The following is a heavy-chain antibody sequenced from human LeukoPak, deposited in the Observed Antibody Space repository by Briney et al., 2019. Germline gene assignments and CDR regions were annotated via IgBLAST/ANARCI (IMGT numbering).Heavy chain of an antibody. V-gene: IGHV4-39*05. D-gene: IGHD3-22*01. Sequence: SETPSLTCTVSGGSISSSSYYWGWIRQPPGKGLEWIGSIYYSGSTYYNPSLKSRVTISVDTSKNQFSLKLSSVTAADTAVYYCATGDSSGYYSAPMDYWGQGTLVTVSS. J-gene: IGHJ4*02. CDR3: ATGDSSGYYSAPMDY. CDR1: GGSISSSSYY. CDR2: IYYSGST.